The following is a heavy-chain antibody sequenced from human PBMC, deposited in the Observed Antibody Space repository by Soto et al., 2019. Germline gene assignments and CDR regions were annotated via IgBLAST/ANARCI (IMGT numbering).Heavy chain of an antibody. J-gene: IGHJ5*02. V-gene: IGHV3-7*01. CDR2: IKQDGSEK. Sequence: GGSLRLSCAASGFTFSSYWMSWVRQAPGKGLEWVANIKQDGSEKYYVDSVKGRFTISRDNAKNSLYLQMKSLRAEDTAVYYCARDQYYDFWSGFFPPKTKTGTGSWFDPWGQGTLVTVSS. D-gene: IGHD3-3*01. CDR1: GFTFSSYW. CDR3: ARDQYYDFWSGFFPPKTKTGTGSWFDP.